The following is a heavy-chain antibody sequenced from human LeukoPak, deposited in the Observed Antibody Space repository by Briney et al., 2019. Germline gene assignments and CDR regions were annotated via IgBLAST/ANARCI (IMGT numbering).Heavy chain of an antibody. D-gene: IGHD3-22*01. V-gene: IGHV3-53*01. J-gene: IGHJ4*02. CDR2: IYSGGST. Sequence: GGSLRLSCAASGFTVSSNYMSWVRQAPGKGLQWVSVIYSGGSTYYADSVKGRFTISRDNSKNTLYLQMNSLRAEDTAVYYCATTSWAYYYDSSDYYDYWGQGTLVTVSS. CDR1: GFTVSSNY. CDR3: ATTSWAYYYDSSDYYDY.